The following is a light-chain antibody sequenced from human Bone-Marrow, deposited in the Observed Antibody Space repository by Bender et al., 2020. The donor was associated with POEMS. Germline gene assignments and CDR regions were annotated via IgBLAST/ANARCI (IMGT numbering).Light chain of an antibody. CDR2: DVT. V-gene: IGLV2-11*01. Sequence: QSALTQPRSVSGSPEQSVTISCTGTSSDVDAYTYVSWYQQYPGKAPKVFIYDVTERPSGVPDRFSGSRSGNTASLTISGLQAEDEADYYCSSKRSINVVFGGGTKLTVL. CDR1: SSDVDAYTY. CDR3: SSKRSINVV. J-gene: IGLJ2*01.